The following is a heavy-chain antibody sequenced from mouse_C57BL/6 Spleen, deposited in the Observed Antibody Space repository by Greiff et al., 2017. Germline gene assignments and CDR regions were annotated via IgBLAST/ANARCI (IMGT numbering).Heavy chain of an antibody. CDR1: GFSINSDCY. D-gene: IGHD1-1*01. J-gene: IGHJ4*01. CDR2: KFYSGTT. CDR3: ARGGSNYYYAMDY. Sequence: EVKLVESGPSLVRPSQTLSLTCTVTGFSINSDCYWIWIRQFPGNKLEYIGYKFYSGTTYYHPSLESRTYITRDTSKNQFSLKLSSVTTEDTATYYCARGGSNYYYAMDYGGQGTSVTVSS. V-gene: IGHV3-3*01.